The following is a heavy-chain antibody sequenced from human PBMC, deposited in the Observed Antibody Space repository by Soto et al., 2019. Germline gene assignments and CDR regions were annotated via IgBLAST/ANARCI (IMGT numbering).Heavy chain of an antibody. D-gene: IGHD2-15*01. J-gene: IGHJ4*02. CDR1: GYTFTSYA. V-gene: IGHV1-3*01. CDR2: INAGNGNT. Sequence: QVQLVQSGAEVKKPGASVKVSCKASGYTFTSYAMHWVRQAPGQRLEWMGWINAGNGNTKYSQKFQGRVTITRDTSASTDYMKLSSLRSEDTAVYYCARGPGGPDGPGDYWGQGTLVTVSS. CDR3: ARGPGGPDGPGDY.